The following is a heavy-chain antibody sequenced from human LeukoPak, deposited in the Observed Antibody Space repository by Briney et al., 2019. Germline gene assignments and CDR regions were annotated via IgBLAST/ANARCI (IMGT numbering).Heavy chain of an antibody. CDR1: GGSFSGYY. CDR2: INHSGST. Sequence: PSETLSLTCAVYGGSFSGYYWSWIRQPPGKGLEWIGEINHSGSTNYNPSLKSRVTISVDTSKNQFSLKLSSVTAADTAVYYCARGAPKGYCSGGSCYAPRWFDPWGQGTLVTVSS. V-gene: IGHV4-34*01. D-gene: IGHD2-15*01. CDR3: ARGAPKGYCSGGSCYAPRWFDP. J-gene: IGHJ5*02.